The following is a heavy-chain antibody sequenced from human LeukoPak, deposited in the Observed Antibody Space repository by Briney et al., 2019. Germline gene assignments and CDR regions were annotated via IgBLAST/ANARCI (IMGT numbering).Heavy chain of an antibody. CDR2: ISYDGRSK. CDR1: GFPFSSYG. J-gene: IGHJ4*02. V-gene: IGHV3-30*18. CDR3: AKDRGYSHGFDY. D-gene: IGHD5-18*01. Sequence: GSLRLSCAASGFPFSSYGMHWVRQAPGKGLEWVAGISYDGRSKEYVDSVKGRFTISRDNSKNTLYLQMNSLRAEDTAVYYCAKDRGYSHGFDYWGQGTLLTVSS.